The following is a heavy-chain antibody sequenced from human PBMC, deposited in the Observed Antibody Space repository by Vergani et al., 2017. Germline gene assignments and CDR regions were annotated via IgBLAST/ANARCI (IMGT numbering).Heavy chain of an antibody. CDR3: ATLYDILTGYYTADY. CDR1: GGSFSGYY. D-gene: IGHD3-9*01. V-gene: IGHV4-34*01. CDR2: INHSGIT. Sequence: QVQLQQWGAGLLKPSETLSLTCAVYGGSFSGYYWSWIRQPPGKGLEWIGEINHSGITNYNPSLKSRVTISVDTSKNQFSLKLSSVTAADTAVYYCATLYDILTGYYTADYWGQGTLVTVSS. J-gene: IGHJ4*02.